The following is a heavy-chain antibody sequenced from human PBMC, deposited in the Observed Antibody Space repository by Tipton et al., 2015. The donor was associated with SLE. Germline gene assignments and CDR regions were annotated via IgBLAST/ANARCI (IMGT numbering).Heavy chain of an antibody. V-gene: IGHV1-46*01. Sequence: QVQLVQSGAEVKKPGASVKVSCKASGYTFTSYYMHWVRQAPGQGLEWMGIINPSGGSTSYAQKFQGRVTMTRDTSTSTVYMELSSLRSEDTAVYYCAKDGRYSNYLYAFDIWGQGTMVTVSS. D-gene: IGHD4-11*01. CDR1: GYTFTSYY. J-gene: IGHJ3*02. CDR3: AKDGRYSNYLYAFDI. CDR2: INPSGGST.